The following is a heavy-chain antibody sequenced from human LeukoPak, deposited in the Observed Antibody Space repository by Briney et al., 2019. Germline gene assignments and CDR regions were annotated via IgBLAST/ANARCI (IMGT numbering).Heavy chain of an antibody. J-gene: IGHJ4*02. Sequence: GGSLRLSCAASGFTFSSYARSWVRQAPGKGLEWVAAINGSGGSTYYADSEKRRFTISRDNSKNTRYLQMNSLRAEDTAVYYCAEVTMVRGYDFDYWGQGTLVTVSS. CDR2: INGSGGST. CDR3: AEVTMVRGYDFDY. CDR1: GFTFSSYA. V-gene: IGHV3-23*01. D-gene: IGHD3-10*01.